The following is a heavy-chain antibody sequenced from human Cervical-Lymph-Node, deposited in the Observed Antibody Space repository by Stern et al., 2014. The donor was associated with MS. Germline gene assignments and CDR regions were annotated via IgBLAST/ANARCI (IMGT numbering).Heavy chain of an antibody. V-gene: IGHV4-31*03. CDR2: IYYSGST. CDR3: ARGSSQAYCGGDCYSATFDY. D-gene: IGHD2-21*02. J-gene: IGHJ4*02. CDR1: GGSISSGGYY. Sequence: QLQLQESGPGLVKPSQTLSLTFTVSGGSISSGGYYWSWIRQHPGKGLEWIGYIYYSGSTYYNPSLKSRVTISVDTSKNQFSLKLSSVTAADTAVYYCARGSSQAYCGGDCYSATFDYWGQGTLVTVSS.